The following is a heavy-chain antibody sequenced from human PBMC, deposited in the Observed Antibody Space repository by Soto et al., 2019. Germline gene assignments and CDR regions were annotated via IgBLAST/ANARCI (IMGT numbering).Heavy chain of an antibody. CDR3: ARDSLGCIDY. J-gene: IGHJ4*02. CDR2: ISYDGSNK. CDR1: GFTFSSYA. D-gene: IGHD1-26*01. Sequence: QVQLVESGGGVVQPGRSLRLSCAASGFTFSSYAMHWVRQAPGKGLEWVAVISYDGSNKYYADSVKGRSTISRDNSKITLYLQMNSLRAEDTGVYYCARDSLGCIDYWGKGTLVTGSS. V-gene: IGHV3-30-3*01.